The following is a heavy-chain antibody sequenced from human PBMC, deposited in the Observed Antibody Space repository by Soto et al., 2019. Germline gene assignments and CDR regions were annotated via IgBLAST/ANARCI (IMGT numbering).Heavy chain of an antibody. J-gene: IGHJ1*01. CDR2: MNPNSGNT. Sequence: ASVKVSCKASGYTFTSYDINWVRQATGQGLEWMGWMNPNSGNTGYAQKFQGRVTITADKSTSTAYMELSSLRSEDTAVYYCASNIVVVTAIGEYFQHWGQGTLVTVSS. CDR3: ASNIVVVTAIGEYFQH. CDR1: GYTFTSYD. D-gene: IGHD2-21*02. V-gene: IGHV1-8*01.